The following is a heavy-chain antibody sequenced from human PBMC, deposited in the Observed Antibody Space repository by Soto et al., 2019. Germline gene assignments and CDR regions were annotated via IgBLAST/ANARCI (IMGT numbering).Heavy chain of an antibody. V-gene: IGHV3-33*01. CDR3: ARGPGIVAAVGATQYLDS. CDR1: GFTFRSYG. CDR2: IWYDGSNK. Sequence: QVQLVESGGGVVQPGRSLGLSCATSGFTFRSYGMHWVRQAPGKGLEWVAIIWYDGSNKYYADSVKGRFTISRDQTKNTLYLQMNSLGAEDTAIYYCARGPGIVAAVGATQYLDSWGQGTLVTVSS. D-gene: IGHD2-15*01. J-gene: IGHJ4*02.